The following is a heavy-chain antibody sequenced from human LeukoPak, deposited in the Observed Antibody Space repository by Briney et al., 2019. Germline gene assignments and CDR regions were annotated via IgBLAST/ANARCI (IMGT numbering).Heavy chain of an antibody. CDR2: ISAYNGDT. CDR3: ARGGPAPHRITLIVVASSTDAFDI. CDR1: GYTFTSYG. Sequence: ASVKVSFKASGYTFTSYGISWVRQAPGQGLEWMGWISAYNGDTNYAQKLQGRVTMTTDTSTSTAYMELRSLRSDDTAVYYCARGGPAPHRITLIVVASSTDAFDIWGQGTMVTVSS. V-gene: IGHV1-18*01. D-gene: IGHD3-22*01. J-gene: IGHJ3*02.